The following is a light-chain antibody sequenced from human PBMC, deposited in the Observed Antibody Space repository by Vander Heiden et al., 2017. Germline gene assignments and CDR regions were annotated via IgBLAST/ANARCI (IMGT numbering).Light chain of an antibody. CDR1: HSITTW. Sequence: DIQMTQAPSTLAASVGDGGTIHCRASHSITTWLGWYQQKPGKAPKLLIYDASTLQSGVPSRFSGSGSGTDFSLTISSLQPDDVATYYCQQYSIDSLTFGQGTKVEI. CDR3: QQYSIDSLT. V-gene: IGKV1-5*01. J-gene: IGKJ1*01. CDR2: DAS.